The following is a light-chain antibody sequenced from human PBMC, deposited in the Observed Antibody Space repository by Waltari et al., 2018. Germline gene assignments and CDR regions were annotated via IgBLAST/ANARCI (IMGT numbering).Light chain of an antibody. CDR3: QQYDNSWT. J-gene: IGKJ1*01. V-gene: IGKV3-20*01. CDR1: QSVSSNY. CDR2: SAS. Sequence: EIVLTQSPGTLSLSPGARATLSCRASQSVSSNYLAWYQQKPGQAPRLLIYSASSRATGIPDRFSGSGSGTDFTLTISRLEPEDFAVYYCQQYDNSWTFGQGTKVEIK.